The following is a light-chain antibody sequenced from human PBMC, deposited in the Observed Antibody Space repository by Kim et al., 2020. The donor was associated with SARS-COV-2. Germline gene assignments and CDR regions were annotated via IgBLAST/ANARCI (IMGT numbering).Light chain of an antibody. V-gene: IGLV1-51*01. CDR3: GTWDSSLSAGV. Sequence: GQKVAISCSGSSSNIGNNYVSWYQQLPGTAPKLLIYDNNKRPSGIPDRISGSKSGTSATLGITGLQTGDEADYYCGTWDSSLSAGVFGGGTQLTVL. J-gene: IGLJ2*01. CDR2: DNN. CDR1: SSNIGNNY.